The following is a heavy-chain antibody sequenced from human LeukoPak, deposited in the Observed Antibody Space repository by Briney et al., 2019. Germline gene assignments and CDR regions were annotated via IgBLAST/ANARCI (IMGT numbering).Heavy chain of an antibody. CDR3: ARALRIETFGVRRYYYHAMNV. J-gene: IGHJ6*02. Sequence: ASVKVSCKASGYTFTNDYMHWVRQAPGQGLEWMGVINPSSPGTTYAQRFQGRVTMTTDTSTSTVYMDLSSLRSEDTAVYYCARALRIETFGVRRYYYHAMNVWGQGTTVTVSS. D-gene: IGHD3-3*01. CDR1: GYTFTNDY. CDR2: INPSSPGT. V-gene: IGHV1-46*01.